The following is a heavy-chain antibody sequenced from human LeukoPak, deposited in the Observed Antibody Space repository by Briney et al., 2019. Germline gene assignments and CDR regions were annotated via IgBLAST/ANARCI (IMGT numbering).Heavy chain of an antibody. CDR1: GYTFTSYD. Sequence: ASVKVSCKASGYTFTSYDINWVRQATGQGLEWMGWMNPNSGNTGYAQKFQGRVTITRNTSISTANMELSSLRSEDTAVYYCARVNYDYVWGSYRPFDYWGQGTLVTASS. V-gene: IGHV1-8*03. CDR2: MNPNSGNT. J-gene: IGHJ4*02. CDR3: ARVNYDYVWGSYRPFDY. D-gene: IGHD3-16*02.